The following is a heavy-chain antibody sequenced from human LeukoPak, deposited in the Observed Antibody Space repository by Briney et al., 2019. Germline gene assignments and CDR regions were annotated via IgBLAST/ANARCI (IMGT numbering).Heavy chain of an antibody. D-gene: IGHD3-9*01. J-gene: IGHJ4*02. CDR2: IIPILGIA. V-gene: IGHV1-69*04. CDR1: GGTFSSYA. CDR3: ARGYILTGYPAGGWFDY. Sequence: ASVKVSCKASGGTFSSYAISWVRQAPGQGLEWMGRIIPILGIANYAQKFQGRVTITADKSTSTAYMELSSLRSEDTAVYYCARGYILTGYPAGGWFDYWGQGVQVTVAS.